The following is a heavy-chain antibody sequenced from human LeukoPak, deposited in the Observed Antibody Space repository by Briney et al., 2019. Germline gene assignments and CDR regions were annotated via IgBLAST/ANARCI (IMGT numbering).Heavy chain of an antibody. J-gene: IGHJ5*02. D-gene: IGHD3-10*01. Sequence: GESLKISCKGSGYSFTSYWIGWVRQMPGKGLEWMGIIYPGDSDTRYSPSFQGRVTISADKSISTAYLQWSSLKASDTAMYYCARQRFTMRAYAGNWFDPWGQGTLVTVSS. V-gene: IGHV5-51*01. CDR2: IYPGDSDT. CDR3: ARQRFTMRAYAGNWFDP. CDR1: GYSFTSYW.